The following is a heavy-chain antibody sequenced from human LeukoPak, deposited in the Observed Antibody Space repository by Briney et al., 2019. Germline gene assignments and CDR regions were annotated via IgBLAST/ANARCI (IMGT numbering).Heavy chain of an antibody. CDR3: ARSIYSSPRGGFDP. CDR1: GGTFSSYA. V-gene: IGHV1-46*01. D-gene: IGHD6-13*01. CDR2: INPSGGST. J-gene: IGHJ5*02. Sequence: ASVKVSCKASGGTFSSYAISWVRQAPGQGLEWMGIINPSGGSTSYAQKFQGRVTMTRDMSTSTVYMALSSLRSEDTAVYYCARSIYSSPRGGFDPWGQGTPVTVSS.